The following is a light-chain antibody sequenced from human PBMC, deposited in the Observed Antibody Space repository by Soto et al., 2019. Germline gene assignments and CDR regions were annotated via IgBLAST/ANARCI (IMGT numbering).Light chain of an antibody. Sequence: QSALTQPASMSGSPGQSITISCTGSSSDVGGYNYLSWYQHHPGKVPKLMIYDVSNRPSGVSYRFSGSKSGNTASLTISGLQTEDEADYYCSSYTSSDTVLFGGGTKLTVL. CDR1: SSDVGGYNY. V-gene: IGLV2-14*03. CDR3: SSYTSSDTVL. CDR2: DVS. J-gene: IGLJ2*01.